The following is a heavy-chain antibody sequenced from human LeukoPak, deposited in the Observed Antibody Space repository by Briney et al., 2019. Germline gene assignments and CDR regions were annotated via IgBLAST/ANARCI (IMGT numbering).Heavy chain of an antibody. CDR1: GFTFSSNW. CDR3: ARSTGGGFDY. V-gene: IGHV3-74*01. D-gene: IGHD2-8*02. J-gene: IGHJ4*02. CDR2: INSDGTSS. Sequence: GGSLRLSCAASGFTFSSNWMHWVRQAPRKGLGWVSSINSDGTSSSYADSVKGRFTISRDNAKNTLYLQMNSLRAEDTAVYYCARSTGGGFDYWGQGTLVTVSS.